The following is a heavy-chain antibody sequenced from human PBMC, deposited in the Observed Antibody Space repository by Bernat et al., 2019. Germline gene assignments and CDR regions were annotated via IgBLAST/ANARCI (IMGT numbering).Heavy chain of an antibody. Sequence: EVQLVESGGGLVQPGGSLRLSCAASGFTFSSYAMSWVRQAPGKGLEWVSAISGSGGSTYNADSVKGRFTISRDNSKTTLYLQMNSLRAEDTAVYYCAKVRSQWLVNSWRRAAFDIWGQGTMVTVSS. CDR2: ISGSGGST. D-gene: IGHD6-19*01. J-gene: IGHJ3*02. V-gene: IGHV3-23*04. CDR1: GFTFSSYA. CDR3: AKVRSQWLVNSWRRAAFDI.